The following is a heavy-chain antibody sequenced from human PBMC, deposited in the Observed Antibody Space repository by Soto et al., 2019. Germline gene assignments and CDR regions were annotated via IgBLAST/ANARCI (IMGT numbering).Heavy chain of an antibody. Sequence: EVQLLESGGGLVQPGGSLRLSCAASGFTFSSYAMSWVRQAPGKGLEWVSVIGGSGGSTYYADSVKGRFTVSRDNSKNMVYLQMDRLRVDDTAVYYCARGGAMGAALSFGMDVWGQGTTVTVSS. V-gene: IGHV3-23*01. CDR1: GFTFSSYA. CDR2: IGGSGGST. CDR3: ARGGAMGAALSFGMDV. J-gene: IGHJ6*02. D-gene: IGHD1-26*01.